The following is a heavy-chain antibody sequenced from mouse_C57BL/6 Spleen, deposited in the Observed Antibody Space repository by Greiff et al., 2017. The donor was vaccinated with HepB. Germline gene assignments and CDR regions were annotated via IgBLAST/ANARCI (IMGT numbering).Heavy chain of an antibody. J-gene: IGHJ1*03. CDR1: GYAFSSSW. CDR3: ARRYFDV. V-gene: IGHV1-82*01. Sequence: VQLQQSGPELVKPGASVKISCKASGYAFSSSWMNWVKQRPGKGLEWIGRIYPGDGDTNYNGKFKGKATLTADKSSSTAYMQLCSLTSEDSAVYFCARRYFDVWGTGTTVTVSS. CDR2: IYPGDGDT.